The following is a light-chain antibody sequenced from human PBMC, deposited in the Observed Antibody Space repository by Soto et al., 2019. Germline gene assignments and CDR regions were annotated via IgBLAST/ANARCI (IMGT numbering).Light chain of an antibody. CDR1: QSVLLSSNNQNY. CDR3: QQYYGTPPT. CDR2: WAS. Sequence: DIVMTQSPDSLAVSLGERATINCKSSQSVLLSSNNQNYFAWYQQKPGQPPKLLIYWASTRESGVPDRFSGSASGTDFTLTISSLQAEDVAVYYCQQYYGTPPTFGQGTKVEIK. J-gene: IGKJ1*01. V-gene: IGKV4-1*01.